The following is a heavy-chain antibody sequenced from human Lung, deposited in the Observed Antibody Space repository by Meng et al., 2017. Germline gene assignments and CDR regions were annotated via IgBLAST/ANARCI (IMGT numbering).Heavy chain of an antibody. J-gene: IGHJ4*02. D-gene: IGHD6-19*01. CDR3: ASWIYSCGWQ. V-gene: IGHV4/OR15-8*02. Sequence: QVQLQKAGPGLGKPSGNLSLTCVVSGGSISSIDWWSWVRQPPGKGLEWIGEIYHGGDTNYNPSLKSRVTIAIDRSKNQFSLKLSSVTAADTAVYYCASWIYSCGWQWGQGTLVTVSS. CDR1: GGSISSIDW. CDR2: IYHGGDT.